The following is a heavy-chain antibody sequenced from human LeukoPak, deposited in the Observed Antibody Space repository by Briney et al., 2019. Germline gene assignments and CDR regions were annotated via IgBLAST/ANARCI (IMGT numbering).Heavy chain of an antibody. Sequence: GGSLRLSCAASGFTFSGYWMHWVRQVPEKGLVWVSRINSDGSSTSSADSVRGRFTIYRDNAKNTLYLQMNSLRAEDTAVYYCVREVLYYYGAERLFWFDPWGQGTLVTVSS. J-gene: IGHJ5*02. CDR1: GFTFSGYW. D-gene: IGHD3-10*01. V-gene: IGHV3-74*01. CDR3: VREVLYYYGAERLFWFDP. CDR2: INSDGSST.